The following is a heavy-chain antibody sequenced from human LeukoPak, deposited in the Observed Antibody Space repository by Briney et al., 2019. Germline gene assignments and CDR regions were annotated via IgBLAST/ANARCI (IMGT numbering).Heavy chain of an antibody. CDR3: ARHVEIAVAGPIDY. D-gene: IGHD6-19*01. Sequence: ETSKTLSLTCTVSGGSISSSRDYWGWIRQPPGKGLEWIGSIYYSGSTYYNPSLKSRVTISVDTSKNQFSLKLSSVTAADTAVYYCARHVEIAVAGPIDYWGQGTLVTVSS. CDR1: GGSISSSRDY. J-gene: IGHJ4*02. CDR2: IYYSGST. V-gene: IGHV4-39*01.